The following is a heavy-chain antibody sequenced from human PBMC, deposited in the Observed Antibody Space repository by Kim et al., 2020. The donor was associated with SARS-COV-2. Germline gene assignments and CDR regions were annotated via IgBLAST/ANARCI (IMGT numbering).Heavy chain of an antibody. CDR2: IGTAGDT. J-gene: IGHJ6*03. Sequence: GGSLRLSCAASGFTFSSYDMHWVRQATGKGLEWVSAIGTAGDTYYPGSVKGRFTISRENAKNSLYLQMNSLRAGDTAVYYCARGSQGGSGWSYYSYYSMDVWGKGTTVTVSS. CDR3: ARGSQGGSGWSYYSYYSMDV. CDR1: GFTFSSYD. V-gene: IGHV3-13*01. D-gene: IGHD6-13*01.